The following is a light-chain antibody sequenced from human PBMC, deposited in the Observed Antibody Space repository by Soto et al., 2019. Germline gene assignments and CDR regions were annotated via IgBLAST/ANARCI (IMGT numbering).Light chain of an antibody. CDR3: YSAADNNQGV. J-gene: IGLJ2*01. Sequence: SHELTQPSSVSVSPGQTARITCSGDVLAKKYPRWFQQKPGQAPVLVIYKDSERPSGIPERFSGSSSGTTVTLTISGAQVEDEADYYCYSAADNNQGVFGGGTQLTVL. CDR2: KDS. CDR1: VLAKKY. V-gene: IGLV3-27*01.